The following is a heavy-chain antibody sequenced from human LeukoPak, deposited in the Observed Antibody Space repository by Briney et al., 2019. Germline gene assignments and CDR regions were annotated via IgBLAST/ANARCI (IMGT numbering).Heavy chain of an antibody. J-gene: IGHJ5*02. CDR3: ARDLVAATNNWFDP. D-gene: IGHD2-15*01. Sequence: ASVKVFCKASGYTFTGYYMHWVRQAPGQGLEWMGWINPNSGGTNYAQKFQGRVTMTRDTSISTAYMELSRLRSDDTAVYYCARDLVAATNNWFDPWGQGTLVTVSS. CDR1: GYTFTGYY. V-gene: IGHV1-2*02. CDR2: INPNSGGT.